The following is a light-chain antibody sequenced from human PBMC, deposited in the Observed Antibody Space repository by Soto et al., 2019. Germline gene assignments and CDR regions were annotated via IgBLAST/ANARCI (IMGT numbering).Light chain of an antibody. CDR2: SNY. V-gene: IGLV1-44*01. CDR1: SSNIGSNI. CDR3: AAWDDSLNGYV. J-gene: IGLJ1*01. Sequence: QSVLTQSLSASATPGQRVTISCSGSSSNIGSNIVNWYQQLPGTAPKLLIYSNYQRPSGVPDRFSGSKSGTSASLAISGLQSEDEADYYCAAWDDSLNGYVFGTGTKVTVL.